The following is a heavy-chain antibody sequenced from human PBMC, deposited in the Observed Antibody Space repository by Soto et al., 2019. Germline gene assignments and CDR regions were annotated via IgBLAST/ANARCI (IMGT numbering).Heavy chain of an antibody. J-gene: IGHJ3*02. CDR1: GGSISSSSYY. Sequence: QLQLQESGPGLVKPSETLSLTCTVSGGSISSSSYYWGWIRQPPGKGLEWIGSIYYSGSTYYNPSLKRRVTISVDTSKNQFSLKLSSVTAADTAVYYCARLSFLDAFDIWGQGTMVTVSS. CDR3: ARLSFLDAFDI. CDR2: IYYSGST. V-gene: IGHV4-39*01.